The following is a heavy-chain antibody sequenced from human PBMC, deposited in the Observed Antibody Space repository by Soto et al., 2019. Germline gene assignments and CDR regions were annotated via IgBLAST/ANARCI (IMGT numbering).Heavy chain of an antibody. D-gene: IGHD6-13*01. CDR2: ISYDGSNK. J-gene: IGHJ6*02. CDR1: GFTFSSYG. CDR3: AKDPARYSSSWFGYYGMDV. V-gene: IGHV3-30*18. Sequence: GGSLRLSCAASGFTFSSYGMHWVRQAPGKGLEWVAVISYDGSNKYYADSVKGRFTISRDNSKNTLYLQMNSLRAEDTAVYYCAKDPARYSSSWFGYYGMDVWGQGTTVTVSS.